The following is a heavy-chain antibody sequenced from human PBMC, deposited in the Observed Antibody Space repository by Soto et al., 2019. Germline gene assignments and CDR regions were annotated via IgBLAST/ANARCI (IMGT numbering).Heavy chain of an antibody. D-gene: IGHD2-21*02. J-gene: IGHJ4*02. Sequence: ETLSLTCTVSGGSISSYYWSWIRQPPGKGLEWIGYVYYSGSTNYNPSLKSRVTISVDTSKNQFSLKLSPVTAADTAVYYCARDTSGDAGIDYWGQGTLVTVSS. V-gene: IGHV4-59*01. CDR1: GGSISSYY. CDR3: ARDTSGDAGIDY. CDR2: VYYSGST.